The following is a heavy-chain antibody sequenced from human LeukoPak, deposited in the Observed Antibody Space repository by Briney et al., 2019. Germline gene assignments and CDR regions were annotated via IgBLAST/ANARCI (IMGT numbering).Heavy chain of an antibody. CDR2: IIPIFGTA. CDR3: ARGPYSSSSAVVFDP. J-gene: IGHJ5*02. V-gene: IGHV1-69*05. D-gene: IGHD6-6*01. CDR1: GGTFSSYA. Sequence: GASVKVSCKASGGTFSSYAISWVQQAPGQGLEWMGGIIPIFGTANYAQKFQGRVTITTDESTSTAYMELSSLRSEDTAVYYCARGPYSSSSAVVFDPWGQGTLVTVSS.